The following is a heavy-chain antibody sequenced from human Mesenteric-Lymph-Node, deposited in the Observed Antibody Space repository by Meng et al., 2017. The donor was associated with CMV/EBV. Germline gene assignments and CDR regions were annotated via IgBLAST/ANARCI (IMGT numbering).Heavy chain of an antibody. V-gene: IGHV5-51*01. CDR1: GYRFTSYW. CDR3: ARGNAGTWTGTYYFDY. J-gene: IGHJ4*02. Sequence: GESLKISCKGSGYRFTSYWIGWVRQMPGKGLEWMGIIYPGDSDTRYSPSFQGQVTISADRSISTAYLQWSSLKASDTAMYYCARGNAGTWTGTYYFDYWGQGTLVTVSS. D-gene: IGHD1-14*01. CDR2: IYPGDSDT.